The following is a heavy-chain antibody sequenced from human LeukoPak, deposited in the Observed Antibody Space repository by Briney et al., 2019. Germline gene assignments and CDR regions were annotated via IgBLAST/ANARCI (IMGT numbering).Heavy chain of an antibody. CDR1: GYTFTGHY. CDR3: ARSYDFWSGPPFDP. D-gene: IGHD3-3*01. J-gene: IGHJ5*02. CDR2: INPNSGGT. Sequence: ASVKDSCKASGYTFTGHYMHWVRQAPGQGLEWMGWINPNSGGTKYAQKFQGRVTLTRDTSISTAYMELSRLRCGDTAVYYCARSYDFWSGPPFDPWGQGTLVTVSS. V-gene: IGHV1-2*02.